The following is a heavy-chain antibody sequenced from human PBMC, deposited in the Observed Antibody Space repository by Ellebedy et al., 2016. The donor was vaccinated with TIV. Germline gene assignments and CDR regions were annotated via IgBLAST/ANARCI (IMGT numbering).Heavy chain of an antibody. V-gene: IGHV4-34*01. J-gene: IGHJ1*01. D-gene: IGHD3-10*01. CDR3: ASYYYLYFQH. CDR2: INHSGST. CDR1: GGSFSGYY. Sequence: SETLSLTCTVYGGSFSGYYWSWIRQPPGKGLEWIGEINHSGSTNYNPSLKSRVTISVDTSKNQFSLKLSSVTAADTAVYYCASYYYLYFQHWGQGTLVTVSS.